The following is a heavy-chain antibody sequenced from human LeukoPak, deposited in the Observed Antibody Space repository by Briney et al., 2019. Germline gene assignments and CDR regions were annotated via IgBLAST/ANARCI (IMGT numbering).Heavy chain of an antibody. CDR2: INHSGST. V-gene: IGHV4-34*01. J-gene: IGHJ4*02. D-gene: IGHD3-22*01. CDR1: GGSFSGYY. Sequence: KPSGTLSLTXAVYGGSFSGYYWSWIRQPPGKGLEWIGEINHSGSTNYNPSLKSRVTISVDTSKNQFSLKLSSVTAADTAVYYCARGNDYYDSSGFDYWGQGTLVTVSS. CDR3: ARGNDYYDSSGFDY.